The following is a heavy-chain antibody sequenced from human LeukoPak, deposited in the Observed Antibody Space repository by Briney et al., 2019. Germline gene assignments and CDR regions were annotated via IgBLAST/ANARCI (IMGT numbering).Heavy chain of an antibody. CDR3: AREPTGRRGPPPENWFDP. J-gene: IGHJ5*02. D-gene: IGHD3-10*01. CDR1: GVSMNYYF. Sequence: TSETLSLTCTVSGVSMNYYFWNWIRQPAGKGLEWSARIYTSGSTNYNPSLKSRVTISVDTSKNQFSLKLSSVTAADTAVYYCAREPTGRRGPPPENWFDPWGQGTLVTVSS. V-gene: IGHV4-4*07. CDR2: IYTSGST.